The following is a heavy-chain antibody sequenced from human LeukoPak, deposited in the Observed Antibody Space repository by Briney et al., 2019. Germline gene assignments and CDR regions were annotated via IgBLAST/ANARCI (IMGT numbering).Heavy chain of an antibody. D-gene: IGHD3-10*01. CDR2: ISSSSSYI. Sequence: PGGSLRLSCAASGFTFSTYSMNWVRQAPGKGLEWVSSISSSSSYIYYADSMKGRFTISRDNAKNSLYLQMNSLRAEDTAVYYCVRIWFADRYFDLWGRGTLVTVSS. J-gene: IGHJ2*01. CDR1: GFTFSTYS. CDR3: VRIWFADRYFDL. V-gene: IGHV3-21*01.